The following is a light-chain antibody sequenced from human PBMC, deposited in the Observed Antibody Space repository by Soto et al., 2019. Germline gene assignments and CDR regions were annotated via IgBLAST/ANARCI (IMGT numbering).Light chain of an antibody. CDR2: AAS. J-gene: IGKJ1*01. CDR1: QNISIF. Sequence: DIQMTQSPSSLSASVGDTVPIACQASQNISIFLNWYQQIPGKAPRLLIYAASNLPSGVSSRFSGSGSGTNFTLTIHSLQFEDFATYYCQQSYSTPQTFGQGTKVVI. V-gene: IGKV1-39*01. CDR3: QQSYSTPQT.